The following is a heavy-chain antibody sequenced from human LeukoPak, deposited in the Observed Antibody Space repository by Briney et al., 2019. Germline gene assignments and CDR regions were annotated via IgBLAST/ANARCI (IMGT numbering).Heavy chain of an antibody. CDR1: GYTFTGYY. V-gene: IGHV1-2*02. J-gene: IGHJ4*02. CDR2: INPNSGGT. D-gene: IGHD2-21*02. Sequence: ASVKVSCKASGYTFTGYYMHWVRQAPGQGFEWMGWINPNSGGTNYAQKFQGRVTMTRDTSISTAYMELSSLRSDDTAVYYCARARTYCGGDCSYFDFWGQGTLVTVSS. CDR3: ARARTYCGGDCSYFDF.